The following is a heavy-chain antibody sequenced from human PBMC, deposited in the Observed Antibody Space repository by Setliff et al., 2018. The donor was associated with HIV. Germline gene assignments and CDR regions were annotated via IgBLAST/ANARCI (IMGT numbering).Heavy chain of an antibody. V-gene: IGHV3-48*03. CDR1: GFMFGDFE. D-gene: IGHD6-6*01. CDR2: ISGSDGTV. CDR3: AMFSSSSG. Sequence: GGSLRLSCVASGFMFGDFEMNWVRQAPGKGLEWVSYISGSDGTVLYADSVKGRFSVSRDNAENTLYLQMNGLRGDDTAVYYCAMFSSSSGWGQGTQVTVSS. J-gene: IGHJ4*02.